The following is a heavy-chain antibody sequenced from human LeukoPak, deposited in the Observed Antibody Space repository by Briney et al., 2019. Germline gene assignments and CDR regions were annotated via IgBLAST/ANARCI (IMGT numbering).Heavy chain of an antibody. V-gene: IGHV3-23*01. J-gene: IGHJ3*01. Sequence: GGSLRLSCAASGFTFSSYSMNWVRQAPGKGLEWVSSIAGTGGSTYYADSVKGRFTLSRDNSENTLYLQLNSLRAEDSAIYYCAKAFRIVGIGNPDDAFDVWGQGTVVTVSS. CDR1: GFTFSSYS. CDR2: IAGTGGST. CDR3: AKAFRIVGIGNPDDAFDV. D-gene: IGHD1-14*01.